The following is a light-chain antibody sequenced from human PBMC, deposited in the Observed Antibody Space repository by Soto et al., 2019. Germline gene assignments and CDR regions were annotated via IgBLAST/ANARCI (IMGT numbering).Light chain of an antibody. V-gene: IGLV2-14*03. CDR1: SSDVVGYYY. J-gene: IGLJ1*01. CDR3: SSYTTSNTRQIV. Sequence: QSVLTQPASVSGSPGQSITISCTGTSSDVVGYYYVSWYQHHPGKAPKLIIYDVTNRPSGVSNPFSGSKSGNTASLTISGLQPEDEADYYCSSYTTSNTRQIVFGTGTKVTVL. CDR2: DVT.